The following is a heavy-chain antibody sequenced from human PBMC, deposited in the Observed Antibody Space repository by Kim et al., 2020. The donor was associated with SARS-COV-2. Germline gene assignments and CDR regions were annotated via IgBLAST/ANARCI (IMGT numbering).Heavy chain of an antibody. CDR2: ISGDGTRS. Sequence: GGSLRLSCAASGFTFDAYAMHWVRQAPGKGLEWVSLISGDGTRSHYADSVKGRFTISRDNSKKSLYLQMHSLRGEDTALCYCEKEVEMEMFSFQKEH. J-gene: IGHJ1*01. CDR3: EKEVEMEMFSFQKEH. V-gene: IGHV3-43*02. CDR1: GFTFDAYA. D-gene: IGHD3-16*01.